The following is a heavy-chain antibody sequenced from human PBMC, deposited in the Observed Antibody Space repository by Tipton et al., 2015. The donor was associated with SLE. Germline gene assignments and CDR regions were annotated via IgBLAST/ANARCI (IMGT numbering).Heavy chain of an antibody. J-gene: IGHJ4*02. Sequence: TLSLTCTVSGGSISSGSYYWSWIRQPAGKGLEWIGRIYTSGSTNYNPSLKSRVTISVDTSKNQFSLKLSSVTAADTAVYYCARGNSSFNYWGQGTLVTVSS. CDR1: GGSISSGSYY. D-gene: IGHD6-13*01. V-gene: IGHV4-61*02. CDR3: ARGNSSFNY. CDR2: IYTSGST.